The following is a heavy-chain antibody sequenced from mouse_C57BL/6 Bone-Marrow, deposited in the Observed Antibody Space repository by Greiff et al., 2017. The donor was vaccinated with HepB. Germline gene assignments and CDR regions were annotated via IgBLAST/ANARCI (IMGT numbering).Heavy chain of an antibody. V-gene: IGHV5-6*01. Sequence: EVHLVESGGDLVKPGGSLKLSCAASGFTFSSYGMSWVRQTPDKRLEWVATISSGGSYTYYPDSVKGRSTISRDNAKNTLYLQMSSLKSEDTAMYYCARHDYGGYFDVWGTGTTVTVSS. CDR1: GFTFSSYG. J-gene: IGHJ1*03. D-gene: IGHD1-1*01. CDR3: ARHDYGGYFDV. CDR2: ISSGGSYT.